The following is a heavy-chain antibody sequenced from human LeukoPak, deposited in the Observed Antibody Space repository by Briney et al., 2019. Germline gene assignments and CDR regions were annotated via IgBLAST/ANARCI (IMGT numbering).Heavy chain of an antibody. V-gene: IGHV3-13*01. CDR3: ARAQGYSSGWTTYYYYGMDV. CDR1: GFTFSSYD. Sequence: GGSLRLSCAASGFTFSSYDMHLVRQATGKGLEWVSARGTAGDTYYPGSVKGRFTISRENAKNSLYLQMNSLRAGDTAVYYCARAQGYSSGWTTYYYYGMDVWGQGTTVTVSS. J-gene: IGHJ6*02. D-gene: IGHD6-19*01. CDR2: RGTAGDT.